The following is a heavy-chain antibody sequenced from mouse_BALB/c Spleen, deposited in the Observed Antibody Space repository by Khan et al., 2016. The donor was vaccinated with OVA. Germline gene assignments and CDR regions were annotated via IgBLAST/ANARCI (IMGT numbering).Heavy chain of an antibody. J-gene: IGHJ2*01. CDR1: GYSITSDYA. Sequence: EVQLQESGPGLVKPSQSLSLTCTVTGYSITSDYAWNWLRQFPGNKLEWMGYISYSGNTKYNPSLQSRISITRDTSKNQFFLQLNSVTIEDTATYYCARVYGGDFDYWGQGTTLTVSS. CDR3: ARVYGGDFDY. D-gene: IGHD1-1*01. CDR2: ISYSGNT. V-gene: IGHV3-2*02.